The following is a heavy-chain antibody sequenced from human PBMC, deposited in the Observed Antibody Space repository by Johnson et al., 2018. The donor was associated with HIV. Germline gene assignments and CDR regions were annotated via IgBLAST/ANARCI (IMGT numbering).Heavy chain of an antibody. CDR2: IWYDGSNK. D-gene: IGHD2-8*01. J-gene: IGHJ3*02. Sequence: VQLVESGGGVVQPGRSLRLSCAASGFTFSSYGMHWVRQAPGKGLEWVAVIWYDGSNKYYADSVKGRFTISRDNSKNTLHLQMNSMRPEDTAVYYCARNSGNGLVLRGDAFDMWGQGTMVTVSS. CDR3: ARNSGNGLVLRGDAFDM. CDR1: GFTFSSYG. V-gene: IGHV3-33*01.